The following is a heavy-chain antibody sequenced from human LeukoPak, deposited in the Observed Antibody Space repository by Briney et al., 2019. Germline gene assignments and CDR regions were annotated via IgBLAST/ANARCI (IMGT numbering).Heavy chain of an antibody. Sequence: GGSLRLSCVASAXTFGNYWVHWVRQAPGKGLVWVSRLNSDGSSTTYAGSVKGRFTISRDNAKNTLYLQMNSLRAEDTAVYYCARGGFALNVPVVGLNWFDPWGQGTLVTVSS. J-gene: IGHJ5*02. CDR3: ARGGFALNVPVVGLNWFDP. D-gene: IGHD2-2*01. V-gene: IGHV3-74*03. CDR2: LNSDGSST. CDR1: AXTFGNYW.